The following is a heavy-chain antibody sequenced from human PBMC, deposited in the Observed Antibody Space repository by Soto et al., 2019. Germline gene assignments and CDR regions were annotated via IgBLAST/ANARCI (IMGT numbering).Heavy chain of an antibody. D-gene: IGHD2-2*01. V-gene: IGHV6-1*01. CDR3: ARDKVVVVPAATRGEKYYYYYMDV. CDR1: GDSVSSNSAA. J-gene: IGHJ6*03. Sequence: SQTLSLTCAISGDSVSSNSAAWNWIRQSPSRGLEWLGRTYYRSKWYNDYAVSVKSRITINPDTSKNQFSLQLNSVTPEETAVYYCARDKVVVVPAATRGEKYYYYYMDVWGKGTTVTVSS. CDR2: TYYRSKWYN.